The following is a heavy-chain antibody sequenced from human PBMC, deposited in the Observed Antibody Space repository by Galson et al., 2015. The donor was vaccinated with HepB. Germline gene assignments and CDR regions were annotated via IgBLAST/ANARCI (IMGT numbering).Heavy chain of an antibody. J-gene: IGHJ4*02. CDR3: AGNYGDYIPFEY. V-gene: IGHV4-38-2*01. CDR2: IFHSGTT. CDR1: GFSIRNGYY. D-gene: IGHD4-17*01. Sequence: SETLYLTCAVSGFSIRNGYYWGWIRQPPGKGLEWVGSIFHSGTTFYNTSLKRRVTMSVDTSKNQFSLSLTSVTVADTAVYYCAGNYGDYIPFEYWGQGTLVAVSS.